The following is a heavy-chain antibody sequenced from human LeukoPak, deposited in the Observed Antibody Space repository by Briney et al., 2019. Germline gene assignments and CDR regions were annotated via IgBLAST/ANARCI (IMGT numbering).Heavy chain of an antibody. CDR2: INTDGSSTDNT. CDR3: ARGDSRLVDPSAYYHDALDF. CDR1: GFTFSDYW. D-gene: IGHD3-22*01. V-gene: IGHV3-74*01. Sequence: GGSLRLSCAASGFTFSDYWMHWVRQAPGKGLEWVSRINTDGSSTDNTNYAGSVKGRFTICRDNDKNMLYLQMKSLRAEDTAVYFCARGDSRLVDPSAYYHDALDFWGQGTMATVSS. J-gene: IGHJ3*01.